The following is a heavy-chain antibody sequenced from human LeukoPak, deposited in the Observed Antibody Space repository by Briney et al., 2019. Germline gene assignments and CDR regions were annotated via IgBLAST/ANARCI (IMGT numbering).Heavy chain of an antibody. D-gene: IGHD3-16*02. CDR2: MNPNSGNT. Sequence: GASVKVSCKASGYTFTSYDINWVRQATGQGLEWMGWMNPNSGNTGSAQRFLGRITMTRDTSISTAYMELSSLRFEDTAVYYCARGPLVRLPSSFDPWGQGTLVTVSS. V-gene: IGHV1-8*01. CDR1: GYTFTSYD. J-gene: IGHJ5*02. CDR3: ARGPLVRLPSSFDP.